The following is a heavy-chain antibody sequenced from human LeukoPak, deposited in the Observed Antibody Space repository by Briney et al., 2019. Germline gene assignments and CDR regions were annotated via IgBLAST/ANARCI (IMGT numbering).Heavy chain of an antibody. Sequence: ASVKVSCKASGYTFTSYGILWVRQAPGQGLEWMGWISAYNGNTKYAQKLQGRVTMTTDTSTSIAHMELRSLRSDDTAVYYCARAIMGYYYYMDVWGKGTTVTISS. CDR2: ISAYNGNT. CDR3: ARAIMGYYYYMDV. D-gene: IGHD3-16*01. V-gene: IGHV1-18*01. J-gene: IGHJ6*03. CDR1: GYTFTSYG.